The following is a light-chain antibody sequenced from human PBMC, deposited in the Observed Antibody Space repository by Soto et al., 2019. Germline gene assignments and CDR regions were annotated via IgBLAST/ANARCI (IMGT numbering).Light chain of an antibody. Sequence: QSVLTQPPSVSAAPGQKVTISCSGSSSNIGNNYVSWYQQLPGTAPKLLTYDNNKRPSGIPDRFSDSRSGTSATLDITGLQTGDEADYYCSSYAGSNILMFGGGTKLTVL. CDR3: SSYAGSNILM. CDR1: SSNIGNNY. CDR2: DNN. V-gene: IGLV1-51*01. J-gene: IGLJ3*02.